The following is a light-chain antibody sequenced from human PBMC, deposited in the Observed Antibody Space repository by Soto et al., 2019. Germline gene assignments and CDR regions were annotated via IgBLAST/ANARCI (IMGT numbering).Light chain of an antibody. Sequence: SVLAQPPSASGSPGQSVAISCTGTSSDVGGYNYVSWYQQHPGKAPKLMIYGVNKRPSGVPDRFSGSKSGNTASLTVSGLQAEDEADYYCSSYAGSSNVFGTGTKV. CDR3: SSYAGSSNV. V-gene: IGLV2-8*01. CDR1: SSDVGGYNY. CDR2: GVN. J-gene: IGLJ1*01.